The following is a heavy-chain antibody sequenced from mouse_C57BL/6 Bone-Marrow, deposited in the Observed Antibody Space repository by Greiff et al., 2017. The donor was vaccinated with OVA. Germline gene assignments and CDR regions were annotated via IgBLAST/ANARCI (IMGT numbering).Heavy chain of an antibody. V-gene: IGHV1-82*01. J-gene: IGHJ3*01. Sequence: LVESGPELVKPEASVKISCKASGYAFSSSWMNWVKQRPGKGLEWIGRIYPGDGDTNYNGKFKGKATLTADKSSSTAYMQLSSLTSEDSAVYFCARRDGNYPAWFAYWGQGTLVTVSA. CDR1: GYAFSSSW. D-gene: IGHD2-1*01. CDR2: IYPGDGDT. CDR3: ARRDGNYPAWFAY.